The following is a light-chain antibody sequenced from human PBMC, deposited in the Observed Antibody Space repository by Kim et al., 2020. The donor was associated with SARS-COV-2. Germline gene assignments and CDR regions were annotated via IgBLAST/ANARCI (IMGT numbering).Light chain of an antibody. CDR2: GAS. J-gene: IGKJ1*01. CDR3: QKYKNWQKWT. Sequence: EIVMTQSPATLSVSPGERATLSCRASQSVSSNLAWYQQKPGQAPRLLIYGASTRATGIPARFSGSGSGTEFTLTISSLQSEDFAVYYCQKYKNWQKWTFGKGTKVEIK. CDR1: QSVSSN. V-gene: IGKV3-15*01.